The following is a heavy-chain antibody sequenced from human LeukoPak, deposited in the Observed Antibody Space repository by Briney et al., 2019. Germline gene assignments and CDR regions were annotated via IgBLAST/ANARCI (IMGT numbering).Heavy chain of an antibody. CDR2: IYYSEST. Sequence: SETLSLTCTVSGDSISGDYWSWIRQPPGKGLEWIGYIYYSESTNYNPSLESRVTISVDTSKNQFSLKLSSVTAADTAVYYCARDGIDKVGFEYWGLGTLVTVSS. J-gene: IGHJ4*02. V-gene: IGHV4-59*01. CDR1: GDSISGDY. CDR3: ARDGIDKVGFEY. D-gene: IGHD1-14*01.